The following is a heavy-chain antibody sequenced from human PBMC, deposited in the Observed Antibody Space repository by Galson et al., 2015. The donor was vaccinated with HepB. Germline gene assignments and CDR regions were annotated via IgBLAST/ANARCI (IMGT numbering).Heavy chain of an antibody. CDR3: AREGLWIAEPTST. D-gene: IGHD3-10*01. V-gene: IGHV4-30-4*01. J-gene: IGHJ5*02. CDR2: IYYSGTT. CDR1: GVSINSDDYY. Sequence: TLSLTCTVSGVSINSDDYYWSWIRQPPGKGLEWIGYIYYSGTTYYNPSLKSRVTISVDTSKNQFSLKLTSVTVADTAVYYCAREGLWIAEPTSTWGQGTLVTVSS.